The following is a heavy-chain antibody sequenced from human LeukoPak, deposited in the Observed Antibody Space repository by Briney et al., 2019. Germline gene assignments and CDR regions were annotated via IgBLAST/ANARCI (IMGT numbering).Heavy chain of an antibody. CDR3: AKAHNYGSGSYYSFFDN. Sequence: GGSLRLSCAASGFTFSSFATSWVRQAPGKGLEWVSGISASGGSTYYADSVKGRFTISRDNSKKTLYLQMDSLRAEDTAVYYCAKAHNYGSGSYYSFFDNWGQGTLVTVSS. CDR1: GFTFSSFA. CDR2: ISASGGST. V-gene: IGHV3-23*01. J-gene: IGHJ4*02. D-gene: IGHD3-10*01.